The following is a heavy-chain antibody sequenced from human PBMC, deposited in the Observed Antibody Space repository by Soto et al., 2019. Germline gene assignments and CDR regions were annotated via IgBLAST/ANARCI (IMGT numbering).Heavy chain of an antibody. CDR3: ARVSPYCSSTNCYVDY. J-gene: IGHJ4*02. D-gene: IGHD2-2*01. V-gene: IGHV3-21*01. CDR2: ISGGTSYI. CDR1: GFTFSSYN. Sequence: GGSLRLSCAASGFTFSSYNMNWVRQSAGKGLEWVSSISGGTSYIYYADSVKGRFTISRDNAKNSLYLQMNSLRAEDTAVYYCARVSPYCSSTNCYVDYWGQGTLVTVSS.